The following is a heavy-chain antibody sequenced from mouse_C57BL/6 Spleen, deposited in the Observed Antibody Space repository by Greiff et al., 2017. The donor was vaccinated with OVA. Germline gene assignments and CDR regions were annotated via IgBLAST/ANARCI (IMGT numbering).Heavy chain of an antibody. CDR1: GYAFSSYW. D-gene: IGHD1-1*01. CDR2: IYPGDGDT. Sequence: QVQLKQSGAELVKPGASVKISCKASGYAFSSYWMNWVKQRPGKGLEWIGQIYPGDGDTNYNGKFKGKATLTADKSSSTAYMQRSSLTSEDSSVYCCARSNTTVLFDYWGQGTTLTVSS. J-gene: IGHJ2*01. V-gene: IGHV1-80*01. CDR3: ARSNTTVLFDY.